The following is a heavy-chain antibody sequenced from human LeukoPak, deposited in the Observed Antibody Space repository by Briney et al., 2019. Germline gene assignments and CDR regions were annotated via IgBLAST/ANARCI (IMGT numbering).Heavy chain of an antibody. Sequence: GGSLRLSCAASGFTFSSYSMNWVRQAPGKGLEWVSSISSSSSYIYYADSVKGRFTISRDNAKNSLYLQMNSLRAEDTAVYYCARDIAAVAVFDYWGQGTLVTVSS. V-gene: IGHV3-21*01. J-gene: IGHJ4*02. D-gene: IGHD6-13*01. CDR2: ISSSSSYI. CDR3: ARDIAAVAVFDY. CDR1: GFTFSSYS.